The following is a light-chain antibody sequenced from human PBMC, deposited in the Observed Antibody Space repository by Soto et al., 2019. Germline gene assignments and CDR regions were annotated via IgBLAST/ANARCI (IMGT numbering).Light chain of an antibody. CDR2: GAS. Sequence: EIILTQSPDTLSLSPGERATLSCRSSQTVSSNDLAWCQQRPGQAPRLLIYGASTRAAGIPDRFSGSGSGTDFTLTITRLEPEDSAVYFCQQYTGPPTTLGQGTRLEIK. J-gene: IGKJ5*01. V-gene: IGKV3-20*01. CDR1: QTVSSND. CDR3: QQYTGPPTT.